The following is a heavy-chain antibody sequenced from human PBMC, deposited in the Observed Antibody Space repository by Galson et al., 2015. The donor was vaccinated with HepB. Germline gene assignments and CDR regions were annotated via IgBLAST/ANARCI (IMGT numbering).Heavy chain of an antibody. J-gene: IGHJ6*03. V-gene: IGHV3-11*01. D-gene: IGHD5-12*01. CDR2: ISSSGSTI. CDR1: GFTFSDYY. Sequence: SLRLSCAASGFTFSDYYMSWIRQAPGKGLEWVSYISSSGSTIYYADSVKGRFTISRDNAKNSLYLQMNSLRAEDTAVYYCARAPDIVGIPVDYYYYMDVWGKGTTVTVSS. CDR3: ARAPDIVGIPVDYYYYMDV.